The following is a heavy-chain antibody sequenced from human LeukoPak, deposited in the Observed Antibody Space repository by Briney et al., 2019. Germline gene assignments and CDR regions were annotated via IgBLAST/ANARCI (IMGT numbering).Heavy chain of an antibody. CDR3: ARGRQQLXDFQH. D-gene: IGHD6-13*01. J-gene: IGHJ1*01. CDR1: GGSFSGYY. Sequence: SETLSLTCAVYGGSFSGYYWSWLRQPPGKGLEWIGEINHSGSTNYNPSLTSRVTISVDTSKNQFSLKLSSVTAADTAVYYCARGRQQLXDFQHWGQGTLVTVSS. CDR2: INHSGST. V-gene: IGHV4-34*01.